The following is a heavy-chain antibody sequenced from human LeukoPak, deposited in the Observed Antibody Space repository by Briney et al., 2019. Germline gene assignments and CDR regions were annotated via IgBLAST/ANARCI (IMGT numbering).Heavy chain of an antibody. J-gene: IGHJ4*02. V-gene: IGHV4-34*01. Sequence: SETLSLTCAVYGGSFSGYYWSWIRQPPGKGLEWIGEINHSGSTNYIPSLKSRVTISVDTSKNQFSLKLSSVTAADTAVYYCARGKRGYSYGPTGTLDYWGQGTLVTVSS. D-gene: IGHD5-18*01. CDR1: GGSFSGYY. CDR2: INHSGST. CDR3: ARGKRGYSYGPTGTLDY.